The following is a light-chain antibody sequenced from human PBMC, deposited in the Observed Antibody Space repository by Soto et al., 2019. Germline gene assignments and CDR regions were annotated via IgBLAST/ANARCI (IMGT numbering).Light chain of an antibody. V-gene: IGKV3-15*01. J-gene: IGKJ4*01. CDR2: DTS. CDR1: QGIGDT. Sequence: EVVMTQSPATLSVSPGEGVTLSCRASQGIGDTVAWDHHNPGQTPRLLIYDTSTRATGVPARFSGSRSGPEFPLTLNTLPSEDFAIYYCQPYNTWPRTFGGGTKADTK. CDR3: QPYNTWPRT.